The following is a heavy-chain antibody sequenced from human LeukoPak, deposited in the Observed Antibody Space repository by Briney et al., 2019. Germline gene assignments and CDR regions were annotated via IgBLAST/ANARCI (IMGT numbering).Heavy chain of an antibody. CDR2: IKSKADGGTS. J-gene: IGHJ6*02. D-gene: IGHD5-12*01. Sequence: GGSLRLSCAASGFIFNNAWMTWVRQAPGKGLEWVGRIKSKADGGTSDYAAPVKDRFIISRDDSKNTLYLQMNSLKTEDTAVYYCAGGYFIEDYYGMDVWGQGTTVTVSS. CDR1: GFIFNNAW. V-gene: IGHV3-15*01. CDR3: AGGYFIEDYYGMDV.